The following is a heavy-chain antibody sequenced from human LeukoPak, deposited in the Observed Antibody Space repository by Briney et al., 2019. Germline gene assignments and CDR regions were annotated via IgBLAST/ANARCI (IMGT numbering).Heavy chain of an antibody. D-gene: IGHD3-22*01. CDR2: IYYSGST. V-gene: IGHV4-59*08. J-gene: IGHJ4*02. CDR3: ARHDSSGYPY. CDR1: GGSISSYY. Sequence: SETLSLTCTVSGGSISSYYWSWIRQPPGKGLEWIGCIYYSGSTNYNPSLKSRVTISVDTSKNQFSLKLSSVTAADTAVYYCARHDSSGYPYWGQGTLVTVSS.